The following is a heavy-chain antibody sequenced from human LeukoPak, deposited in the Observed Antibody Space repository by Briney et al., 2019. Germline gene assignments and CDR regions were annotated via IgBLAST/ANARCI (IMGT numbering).Heavy chain of an antibody. CDR1: GGSISSSNYY. Sequence: PSEILSLTCTVSGGSISSSNYYWGWIRQPPGKGLEWIGSIYYSGSTSYNPSLKSRVTISVDTSKNQFSLKLSSVTAADTAVYYCARDRNYWYFDLWGRGTLVSVSS. CDR3: ARDRNYWYFDL. V-gene: IGHV4-39*07. J-gene: IGHJ2*01. CDR2: IYYSGST.